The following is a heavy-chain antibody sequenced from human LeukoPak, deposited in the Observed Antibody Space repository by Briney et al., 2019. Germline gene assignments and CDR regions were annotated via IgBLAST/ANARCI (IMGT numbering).Heavy chain of an antibody. D-gene: IGHD3-22*01. CDR3: AKDHYDSSGYFRVHHVFDC. CDR2: IRYDGSNK. V-gene: IGHV3-30*02. Sequence: PGGSLRLSCAPSGFTFSTHGMHWVRQAPGKGLEWAAFIRYDGSNKYYADSVKGRFTISRDNSKNTLYLQMSSLRPEDTAVYYCAKDHYDSSGYFRVHHVFDCWGQGTLVTVSS. CDR1: GFTFSTHG. J-gene: IGHJ4*02.